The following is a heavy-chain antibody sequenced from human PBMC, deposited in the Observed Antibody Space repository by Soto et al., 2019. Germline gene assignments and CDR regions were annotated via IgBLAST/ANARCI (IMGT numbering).Heavy chain of an antibody. CDR2: INHSGST. Sequence: SETLSLTCAVYGGSFSDFYWTWIRQPPGKGLEWIGEINHSGSTNYNPSLKSRVAISVDTSKNQFSLNLTSVTAADTAVYYCARDTAPSDVWGQGTTVTVSS. J-gene: IGHJ6*02. D-gene: IGHD4-17*01. V-gene: IGHV4-34*01. CDR1: GGSFSDFY. CDR3: ARDTAPSDV.